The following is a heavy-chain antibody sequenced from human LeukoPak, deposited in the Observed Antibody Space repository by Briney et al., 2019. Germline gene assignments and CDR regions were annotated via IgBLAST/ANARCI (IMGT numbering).Heavy chain of an antibody. J-gene: IGHJ4*02. CDR3: ARAQLLWFGELLYPFDY. D-gene: IGHD3-10*01. CDR1: GYTFTGYY. V-gene: IGHV1-2*06. Sequence: ASVKVSCKASGYTFTGYYMHWVRQAPGQGLEWMGRINPNSGGTNYAQKFQGRVTMTRDTSISTAYMELSRLGSDDTAVYYCARAQLLWFGELLYPFDYWGQGTLVTVSS. CDR2: INPNSGGT.